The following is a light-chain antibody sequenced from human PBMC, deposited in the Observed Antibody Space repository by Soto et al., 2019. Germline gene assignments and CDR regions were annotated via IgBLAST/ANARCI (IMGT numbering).Light chain of an antibody. J-gene: IGLJ2*01. CDR1: SSDVATYNY. CDR2: EVS. V-gene: IGLV2-14*01. CDR3: SSYTSSNTLVV. Sequence: QSALTQPASVSGSPGQSITISCTGTSSDVATYNYVSWYQQHPGKAPKLMIYEVSNRPSGVSNRFSGSKSGNTASLTISGLQAEDEADYYCSSYTSSNTLVVFGGVTKVTVL.